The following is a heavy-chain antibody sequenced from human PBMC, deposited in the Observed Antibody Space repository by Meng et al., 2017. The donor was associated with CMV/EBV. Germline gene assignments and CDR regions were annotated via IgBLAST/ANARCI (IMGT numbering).Heavy chain of an antibody. Sequence: HITLKEAGPTLVKPPTNLTLSVTFSGFSLSTSGGGVGWIRQPPGKALEWLALIYWDDDKRYSPSLKSRLTITKDTSKNQVVLTMTNMDPVDTATYYCARIAAAGRFDYWGQGTLVTVSS. V-gene: IGHV2-5*02. CDR3: ARIAAAGRFDY. CDR2: IYWDDDK. D-gene: IGHD6-13*01. CDR1: GFSLSTSGGG. J-gene: IGHJ4*02.